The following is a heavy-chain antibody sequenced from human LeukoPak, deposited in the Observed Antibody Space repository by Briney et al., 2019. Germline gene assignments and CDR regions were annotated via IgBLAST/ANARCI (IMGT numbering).Heavy chain of an antibody. CDR2: VDYTGIT. CDR1: GGSISSSGYY. V-gene: IGHV4-39*07. Sequence: PSETLSLTCTVSGGSISSSGYYWGWIRQPPGKGLEWIGSVDYTGITSHSPSLKSRVTISVDTSKNQFSLKLSSVTAADTAVYYCARGRLGSGWFETSGYFDYWGQGTLVTVSS. CDR3: ARGRLGSGWFETSGYFDY. J-gene: IGHJ4*02. D-gene: IGHD6-19*01.